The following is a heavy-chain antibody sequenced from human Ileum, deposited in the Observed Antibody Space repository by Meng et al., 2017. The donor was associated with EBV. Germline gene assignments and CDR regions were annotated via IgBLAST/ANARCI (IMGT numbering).Heavy chain of an antibody. Sequence: QGHLQQWGAGLLKPSETRSLTCGVYGGSFNGYYWTWIRQPPGKGLEWIGEINHSGSTNYNPSLKSRVIISVDTSKNQFSLNLSSVTAADTAVYYCARGVYGPTTRGREYFIHWGRGTLVTVSS. CDR2: INHSGST. CDR1: GGSFNGYY. V-gene: IGHV4-34*01. CDR3: ARGVYGPTTRGREYFIH. D-gene: IGHD2-8*01. J-gene: IGHJ1*01.